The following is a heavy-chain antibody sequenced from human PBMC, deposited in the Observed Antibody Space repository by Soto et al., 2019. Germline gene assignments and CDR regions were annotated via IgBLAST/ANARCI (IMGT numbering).Heavy chain of an antibody. CDR3: AKDLQATHEFDY. Sequence: GGSLRLSCAASGFTFDDYAMHWVRQAPGKGLEWVSGISWNSGSIGYADSVKGRFTISRDNAKNSLYLQMKSLSAEDTALYYCAKDLQATHEFDYWGQGTMVTVSS. CDR2: ISWNSGSI. J-gene: IGHJ4*02. CDR1: GFTFDDYA. V-gene: IGHV3-9*01.